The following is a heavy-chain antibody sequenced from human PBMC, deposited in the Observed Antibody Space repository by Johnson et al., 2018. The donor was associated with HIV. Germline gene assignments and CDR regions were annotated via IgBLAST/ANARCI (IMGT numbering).Heavy chain of an antibody. V-gene: IGHV3-66*01. CDR2: IYSGGST. D-gene: IGHD6-13*01. Sequence: VQLVESGGGLVQSGGSLRLSCGASGFTVSSNYMNWVRQAPGKGLEWVSVIYSGGSTYYADSVKGSFTISRDNSKNTLYLQMNSLRVEDTAVYYCARDGESQQLPLGDAFDFWGQGTMVTVSS. J-gene: IGHJ3*01. CDR1: GFTVSSNY. CDR3: ARDGESQQLPLGDAFDF.